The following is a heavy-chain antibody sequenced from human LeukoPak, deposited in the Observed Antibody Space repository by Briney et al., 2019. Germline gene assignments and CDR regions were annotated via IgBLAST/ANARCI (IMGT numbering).Heavy chain of an antibody. V-gene: IGHV3-64D*06. CDR2: ISSNGGST. CDR3: VKDMAGTTRGFDY. Sequence: GGSLRLSCSASGFTFSSYAMHWVRQVPGKGLEYVSAISSNGGSTYYADSVKGRFTISGDNSKNTLYLQMSSLRAEDAAVYYCVKDMAGTTRGFDYWGQGTLVTVSS. D-gene: IGHD1-1*01. CDR1: GFTFSSYA. J-gene: IGHJ4*02.